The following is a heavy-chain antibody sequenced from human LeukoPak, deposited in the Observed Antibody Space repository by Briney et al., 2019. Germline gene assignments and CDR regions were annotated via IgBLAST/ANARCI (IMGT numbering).Heavy chain of an antibody. CDR1: GGSFSGYY. D-gene: IGHD3-22*01. CDR2: INHSGST. J-gene: IGHJ4*02. Sequence: SETLSLTCAVYGGSFSGYYWSWIRQPPGKGLEWIGEINHSGSTYYNPSLKSRVTISVDTSKNQFSLKLSSVTAADTAVYYCARALHPLYYYDSSGYYYFDYWGQGTLVTVSS. CDR3: ARALHPLYYYDSSGYYYFDY. V-gene: IGHV4-34*01.